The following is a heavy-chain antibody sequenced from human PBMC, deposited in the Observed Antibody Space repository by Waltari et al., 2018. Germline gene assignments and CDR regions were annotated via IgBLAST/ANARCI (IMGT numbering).Heavy chain of an antibody. Sequence: EVQLVQSGAEVKKPGESLKISCKGSGYIFTNHWIGWVRQMPGKGLEWMGIIYPGDSNTRYSPSFQGQVIISVDKSISTAYLQWSSPKASDTAMYYCARFGSYSGFDYWGQGTLVTVSS. D-gene: IGHD1-26*01. CDR1: GYIFTNHW. V-gene: IGHV5-51*01. CDR2: IYPGDSNT. CDR3: ARFGSYSGFDY. J-gene: IGHJ4*02.